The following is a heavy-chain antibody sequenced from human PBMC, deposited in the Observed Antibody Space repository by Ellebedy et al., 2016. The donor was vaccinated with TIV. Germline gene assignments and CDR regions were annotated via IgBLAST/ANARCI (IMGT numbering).Heavy chain of an antibody. D-gene: IGHD5-12*01. CDR1: GYTFTSYY. J-gene: IGHJ3*02. Sequence: ASVKVSCXASGYTFTSYYMHWVRQAPGQGLEWMGIINPSGGSTSYAQKFQGRVTMTRDTSTSTVYMELSSLRSEDTAVYYCARVPLGGYDAFDIWGQGTMVTVSS. CDR3: ARVPLGGYDAFDI. CDR2: INPSGGST. V-gene: IGHV1-46*01.